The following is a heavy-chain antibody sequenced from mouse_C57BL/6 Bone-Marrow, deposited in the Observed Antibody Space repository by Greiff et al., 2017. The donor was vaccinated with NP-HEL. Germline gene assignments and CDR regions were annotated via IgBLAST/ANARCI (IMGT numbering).Heavy chain of an antibody. CDR1: GFTFSDYG. Sequence: DVKLVESGGGLVKPGGSLKLSCAASGFTFSDYGMHWVRQAPEKGLEWVAYISSGSSTIYYADTVKGRFTLSRDNAKNTLFLQMTSLRSEDTAMYYCARQRLRRAFAYWGQGTLVTVSA. CDR2: ISSGSSTI. J-gene: IGHJ3*01. V-gene: IGHV5-17*01. D-gene: IGHD2-4*01. CDR3: ARQRLRRAFAY.